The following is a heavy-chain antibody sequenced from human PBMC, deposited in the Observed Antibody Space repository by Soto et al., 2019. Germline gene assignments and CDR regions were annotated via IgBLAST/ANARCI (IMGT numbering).Heavy chain of an antibody. V-gene: IGHV3-11*03. Sequence: WGSLRLSCVASGFYFSDFHIIFCRQAPGKGLEWISYISSSLGHTDYAESVKGRFTISRDNAKSSVFLEMSDLRSDDTAVYYCAANWNFGLNFWGQGTLVTVSS. D-gene: IGHD1-1*01. CDR1: GFYFSDFH. J-gene: IGHJ4*02. CDR2: ISSSLGHT. CDR3: AANWNFGLNF.